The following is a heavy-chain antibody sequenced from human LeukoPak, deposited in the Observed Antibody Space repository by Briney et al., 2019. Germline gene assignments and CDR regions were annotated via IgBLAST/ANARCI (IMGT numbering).Heavy chain of an antibody. V-gene: IGHV4-59*08. CDR3: ARHSSGWHETGPYYFDY. D-gene: IGHD6-19*01. J-gene: IGHJ4*02. Sequence: SETLSLTCTVSGGSISSYYWSWIRQPPGKGLEWIGYIYYSGSTNYNPSLKSRVTISVDTSKNQFSLKVRSVTAADTAVYYCARHSSGWHETGPYYFDYWGQGTLVTVS. CDR2: IYYSGST. CDR1: GGSISSYY.